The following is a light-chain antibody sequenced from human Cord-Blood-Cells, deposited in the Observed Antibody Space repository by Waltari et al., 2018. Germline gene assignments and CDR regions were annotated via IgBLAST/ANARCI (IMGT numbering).Light chain of an antibody. CDR3: QQYYSTPT. CDR1: QRVLYSSNNKNY. J-gene: IGKJ4*01. Sequence: DIVMTQSRDSLAVSLGGRATINCKSSQRVLYSSNNKNYLAWYQQKPGQPPKLLIYWASTRESGVPDRFSGSGSGTDFTLTISSLQAEDVAVYYCQQYYSTPTFGGGTKVEIK. CDR2: WAS. V-gene: IGKV4-1*01.